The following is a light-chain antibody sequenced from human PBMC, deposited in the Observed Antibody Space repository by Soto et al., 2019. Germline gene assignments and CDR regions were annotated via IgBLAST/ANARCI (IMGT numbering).Light chain of an antibody. CDR1: QSVSSS. Sequence: EIVLTQSPATLSVSPGERATLSCRASQSVSSSLAWYQQKPGQAPRLLIYGASTRANGVPSRFSGSGSGTEFTLTIGGLESEDFAFYYCQQYKDWLTFGGGTKVEIK. V-gene: IGKV3-15*01. CDR2: GAS. J-gene: IGKJ4*01. CDR3: QQYKDWLT.